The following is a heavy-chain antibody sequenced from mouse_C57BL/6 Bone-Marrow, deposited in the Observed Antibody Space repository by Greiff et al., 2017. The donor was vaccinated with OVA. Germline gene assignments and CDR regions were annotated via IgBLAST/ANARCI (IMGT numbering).Heavy chain of an antibody. V-gene: IGHV1-18*01. D-gene: IGHD2-5*01. CDR2: INPNNGGT. CDR1: GYTFTDYN. J-gene: IGHJ1*03. Sequence: EVKLQESGPELVKPGASVKIPCKASGYTFTDYNMDWVKQSHGKSLEWIGDINPNNGGTIYNQKFKGKATLTVDKSSSTAYMELRSLTSEDTAVYYCARGAYSNYWYFDVWGTGTTVTVSS. CDR3: ARGAYSNYWYFDV.